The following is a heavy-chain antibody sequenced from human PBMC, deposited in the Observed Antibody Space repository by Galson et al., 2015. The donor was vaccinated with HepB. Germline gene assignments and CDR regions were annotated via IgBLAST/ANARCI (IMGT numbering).Heavy chain of an antibody. CDR1: GSTFTSHD. V-gene: IGHV1-8*01. D-gene: IGHD3-16*02. J-gene: IGHJ6*02. CDR3: ARGPRDDYVWGSYRYRGGV. CDR2: MNPNSGNT. Sequence: SVTVSCKASGSTFTSHDIIWVRQATGQGLEWMGWMNPNSGNTGYAEKFKGGVTMTRDTSKSTAYMELSSLTSEDTAVYYCARGPRDDYVWGSYRYRGGVWGQGTTVTVSS.